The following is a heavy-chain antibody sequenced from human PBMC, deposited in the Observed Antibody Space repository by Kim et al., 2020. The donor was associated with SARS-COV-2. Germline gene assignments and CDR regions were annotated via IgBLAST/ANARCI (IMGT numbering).Heavy chain of an antibody. V-gene: IGHV3-49*03. Sequence: GGSLRLSCTASGFTLGDYAMSWFRQAPGKGLEWVGFIRFKAFGGTTEYAASVKGRFTISRDDSKNIAYLQMNSLKTEDTAVYYCTREATTEATGARTFDIWGQGTMVTVSS. D-gene: IGHD4-4*01. CDR1: GFTLGDYA. J-gene: IGHJ3*02. CDR3: TREATTEATGARTFDI. CDR2: IRFKAFGGTT.